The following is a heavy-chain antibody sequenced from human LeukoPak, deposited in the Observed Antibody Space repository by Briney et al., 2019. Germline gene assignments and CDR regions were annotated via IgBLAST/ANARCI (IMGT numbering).Heavy chain of an antibody. CDR3: ARTTGTWLAYFDY. CDR2: IKQDGSEK. J-gene: IGHJ4*02. V-gene: IGHV3-7*01. CDR1: GFTFSSYW. D-gene: IGHD6-19*01. Sequence: GGSLRLSCAASGFTFSSYWMSWVRQAPGKGLEWVANIKQDGSEKYYVDSVKGRFTISRDNAKNSLYLQMNSLRAEDTAVYYCARTTGTWLAYFDYWGQGTLVTVSS.